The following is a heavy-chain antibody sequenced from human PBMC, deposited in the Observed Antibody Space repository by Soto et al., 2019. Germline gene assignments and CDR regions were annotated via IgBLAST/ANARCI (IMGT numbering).Heavy chain of an antibody. V-gene: IGHV5-51*01. J-gene: IGHJ4*02. CDR1: GYTFSSYW. D-gene: IGHD3-22*01. CDR2: IWPDDSDT. Sequence: PGESLKISCKASGYTFSSYWIAWVRQVPGQGLEWMGIIWPDDSDTRYSPSFQGHVTISADKSISTTFLQWGSLKASDTAIYFCARELDYYDTNGYFDCWGQGTPVTVSS. CDR3: ARELDYYDTNGYFDC.